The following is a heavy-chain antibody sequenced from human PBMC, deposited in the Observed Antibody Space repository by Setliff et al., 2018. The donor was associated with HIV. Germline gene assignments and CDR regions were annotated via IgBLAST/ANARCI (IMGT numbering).Heavy chain of an antibody. V-gene: IGHV4-59*12. CDR2: IYYTGST. Sequence: SETLSLTCTVSGDSITSYYWNWIRQPPGKGLEWIGYIYYTGSTNYNPSLKSRVTMSVDRPNNHFSLRLTSVTAADTAVYFCARTNRWELLSPYFDAWGQGTLVTVSS. CDR3: ARTNRWELLSPYFDA. D-gene: IGHD1-7*01. J-gene: IGHJ4*02. CDR1: GDSITSYY.